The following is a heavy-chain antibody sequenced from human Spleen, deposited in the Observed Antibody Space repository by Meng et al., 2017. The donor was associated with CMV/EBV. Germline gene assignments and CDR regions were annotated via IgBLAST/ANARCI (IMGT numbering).Heavy chain of an antibody. V-gene: IGHV3-7*01. CDR3: ARFLENDAFDI. J-gene: IGHJ3*02. Sequence: SCAASGCTFSSYWMSWVRQAPGKGLEWVANIKQDGSEKYYVDSVKGRFTISRDNAKNSLYLQMNSLRAEDTAVYYCARFLENDAFDIWGQGTMVTVSS. CDR1: GCTFSSYW. CDR2: IKQDGSEK. D-gene: IGHD3-3*01.